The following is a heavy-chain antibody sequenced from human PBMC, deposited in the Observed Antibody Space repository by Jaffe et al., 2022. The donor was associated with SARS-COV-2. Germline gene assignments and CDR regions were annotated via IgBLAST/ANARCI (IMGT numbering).Heavy chain of an antibody. V-gene: IGHV4-61*02. CDR3: ARGINRGGERWLQLRNWFDP. D-gene: IGHD5-12*01. Sequence: QVQLQESGPGLVKPSQTLSLTCTVSGGSISSGSYYWSWIRQPAGKGLEWIGRIYTSGSTNYNPSLKSRVTISVDTSKNQFSLKLSSVTAADTAVYYCARGINRGGERWLQLRNWFDPWGQGTLVTVSS. J-gene: IGHJ5*02. CDR1: GGSISSGSYY. CDR2: IYTSGST.